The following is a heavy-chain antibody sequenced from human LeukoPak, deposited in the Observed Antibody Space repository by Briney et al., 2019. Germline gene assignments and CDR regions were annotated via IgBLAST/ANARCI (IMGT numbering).Heavy chain of an antibody. V-gene: IGHV4-34*01. CDR3: ARGDNDPGPRYFDY. D-gene: IGHD1-1*01. Sequence: SETLSLTCAVYGGSFSGYYWSWIRQPPGKGLEWIGEINHSGSTNYNPSLKSRVAISVDTFKNQFSLKLSSVTAADTAVYYCARGDNDPGPRYFDYWGQGTLVTVSS. CDR2: INHSGST. CDR1: GGSFSGYY. J-gene: IGHJ4*02.